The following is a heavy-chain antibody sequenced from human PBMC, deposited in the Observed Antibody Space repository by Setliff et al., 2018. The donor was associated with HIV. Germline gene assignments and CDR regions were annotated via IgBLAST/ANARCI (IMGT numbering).Heavy chain of an antibody. V-gene: IGHV7-4-1*02. CDR1: GYTFTSYA. CDR2: INTNTGNP. CDR3: AREKTLGALDI. J-gene: IGHJ3*02. Sequence: ASVKVSCKASGYTFTSYAMNWVRQAPGRGLEWMGWINTNTGNPTYAQGFTGRFVFSLDTSVSTAFLQISSLKAEDTAVYFCAREKTLGALDIWGQGTMVTVSS.